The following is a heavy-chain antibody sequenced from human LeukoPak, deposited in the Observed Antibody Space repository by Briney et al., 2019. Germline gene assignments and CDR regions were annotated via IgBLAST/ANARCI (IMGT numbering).Heavy chain of an antibody. CDR2: MNPNSGNT. V-gene: IGHV1-8*01. Sequence: ASVEVSCKASGYTFTSYDINWARQATGQGLEWMGWMNPNSGNTGYAQKFQGRVTMTRNTSISTAYMELSSLRSEDTAVYYCARAYSSGWYRWFDPWGQGTLVTVSS. CDR3: ARAYSSGWYRWFDP. D-gene: IGHD6-19*01. CDR1: GYTFTSYD. J-gene: IGHJ5*02.